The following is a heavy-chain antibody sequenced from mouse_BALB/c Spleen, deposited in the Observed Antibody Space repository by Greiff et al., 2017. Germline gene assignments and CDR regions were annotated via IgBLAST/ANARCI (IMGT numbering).Heavy chain of an antibody. CDR1: GFSLTSYG. D-gene: IGHD2-3*01. J-gene: IGHJ2*01. CDR3: ASIDGYYFDY. Sequence: QVQLKQSGPGLVAPSQSLSITCTVSGFSLTSYGVHWVRQPPGKGLEWLGVIWAGGSTNYNSALMSRLSISKDNSKSQVFLKMNSLQTDDTAMYYCASIDGYYFDYWGQGTTLTVSS. V-gene: IGHV2-9*02. CDR2: IWAGGST.